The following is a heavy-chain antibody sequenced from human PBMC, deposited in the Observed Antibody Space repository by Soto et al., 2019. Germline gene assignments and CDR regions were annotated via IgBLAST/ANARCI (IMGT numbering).Heavy chain of an antibody. Sequence: ASVKVSCKASGYTFTGYYMHWVRQAPGQGLEWMGWINPNSGGTNYAQKFQGWVTMTRDTSISTAYMELSRLRSDDTAVYYCASSPTGDSGAFDIWGQGTMVTVSS. CDR1: GYTFTGYY. V-gene: IGHV1-2*04. CDR2: INPNSGGT. CDR3: ASSPTGDSGAFDI. J-gene: IGHJ3*02. D-gene: IGHD7-27*01.